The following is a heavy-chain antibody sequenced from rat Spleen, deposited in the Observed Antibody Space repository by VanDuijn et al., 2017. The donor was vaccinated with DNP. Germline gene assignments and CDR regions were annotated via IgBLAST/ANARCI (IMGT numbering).Heavy chain of an antibody. CDR1: GFTFNNYH. CDR3: VRWNSGHFDY. CDR2: ISSDVIST. J-gene: IGHJ2*01. D-gene: IGHD4-3*01. V-gene: IGHV5-22*01. Sequence: EVQLVESGGGFVRPGGSLKLSCAASGFTFNNYHMAWVRQAPTKGLEWVASISSDVISTYYGNSVKGRFTISRDNAKRSLYLQMDSLRSEDMATYYCVRWNSGHFDYWGQGVMVTVSS.